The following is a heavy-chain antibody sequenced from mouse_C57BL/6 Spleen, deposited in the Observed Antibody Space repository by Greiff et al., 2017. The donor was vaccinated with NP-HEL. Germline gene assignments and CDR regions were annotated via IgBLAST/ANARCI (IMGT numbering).Heavy chain of an antibody. Sequence: QVQLQQPGAELVRPGTSVKLSCKASGYTFTSYWMHWVKQRPGQGLEWIGVIYPSDSYTNYNQKFKGKATLTVDTSSSPACMQLSSLTAEDSAIYYCARRYYGSSFDYWGQGTTLTVSS. V-gene: IGHV1-59*01. D-gene: IGHD1-1*01. CDR2: IYPSDSYT. J-gene: IGHJ2*01. CDR3: ARRYYGSSFDY. CDR1: GYTFTSYW.